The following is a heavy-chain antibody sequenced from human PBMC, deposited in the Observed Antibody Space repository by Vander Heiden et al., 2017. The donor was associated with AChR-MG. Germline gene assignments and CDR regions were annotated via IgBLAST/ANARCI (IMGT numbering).Heavy chain of an antibody. CDR3: ARAGKQWELLGVGAFDI. Sequence: QVQLVQSGAEVKKPGSSVKVSCKASGGTFSSYAISWVRQAPGQGLEWMGGIIPIFGTANYAQKFQGRVTITADKSTSTAYMELSSLRSEDTAVYYCARAGKQWELLGVGAFDIWGQGTMVTVSS. CDR2: IIPIFGTA. CDR1: GGTFSSYA. D-gene: IGHD1-26*01. J-gene: IGHJ3*02. V-gene: IGHV1-69*06.